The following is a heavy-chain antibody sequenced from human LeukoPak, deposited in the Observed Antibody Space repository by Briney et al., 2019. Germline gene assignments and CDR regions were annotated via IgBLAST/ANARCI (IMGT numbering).Heavy chain of an antibody. D-gene: IGHD1-26*01. V-gene: IGHV4-34*01. Sequence: SEALSLACAVYGGYFSCYYWRWDRPPPGKGRGWSGGINHSGSTNYNPSLKSRVTISVDTSKNQFSLKLSSVTAADTAVYYCARGGWELHRAFDIWGQGTMVTVSS. J-gene: IGHJ3*02. CDR3: ARGGWELHRAFDI. CDR1: GGYFSCYY. CDR2: INHSGST.